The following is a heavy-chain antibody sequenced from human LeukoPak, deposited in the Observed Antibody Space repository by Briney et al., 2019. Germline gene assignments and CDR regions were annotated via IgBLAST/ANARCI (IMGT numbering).Heavy chain of an antibody. CDR2: IYTSGST. CDR3: ARSPYYYDSSGYWIGWFDP. J-gene: IGHJ5*02. Sequence: SETLSLTCTVSGGSISSYYWSWIRQPPGKGLEWIGYIYTSGSTNYNPSLKSRVTISVDTSKNQFSLKLSSVTAADTAVYYCARSPYYYDSSGYWIGWFDPWGQGTLVTASS. D-gene: IGHD3-22*01. CDR1: GGSISSYY. V-gene: IGHV4-4*09.